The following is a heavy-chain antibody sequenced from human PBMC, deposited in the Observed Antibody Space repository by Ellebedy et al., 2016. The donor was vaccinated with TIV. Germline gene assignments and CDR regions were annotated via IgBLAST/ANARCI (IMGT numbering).Heavy chain of an antibody. J-gene: IGHJ4*02. CDR2: ISFSGIT. CDR1: DGSISNFH. CDR3: ARWVGHFDF. V-gene: IGHV4-59*01. D-gene: IGHD1-26*01. Sequence: MPSETLSLTCTVSDGSISNFHWSWIRQPPGKGLEWFGYISFSGITNYNPSLKSRVTMSLDTSKNQFSLKLSCVTTADTAVYYCARWVGHFDFWGQGAQVTVSS.